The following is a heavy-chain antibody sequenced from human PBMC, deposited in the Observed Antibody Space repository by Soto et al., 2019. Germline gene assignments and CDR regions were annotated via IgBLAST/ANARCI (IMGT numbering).Heavy chain of an antibody. CDR2: INPSGGST. V-gene: IGHV1-46*01. CDR1: GYTFTSYY. CDR3: ARDSFFVVVVVAATPIRDYYYGMDV. D-gene: IGHD2-15*01. Sequence: ASVKVSCKASGYTFTSYYMHWVRQAPGQGLEWMGIINPSGGSTSYAQKFQGRVTMTRDTSTSTVYMELSSLRSEDTAVYYCARDSFFVVVVVAATPIRDYYYGMDVWGQGTTVTVS. J-gene: IGHJ6*02.